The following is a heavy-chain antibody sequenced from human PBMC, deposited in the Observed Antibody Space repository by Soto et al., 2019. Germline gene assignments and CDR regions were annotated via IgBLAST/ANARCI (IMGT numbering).Heavy chain of an antibody. V-gene: IGHV4-59*01. Sequence: PSETLSLTCTVSGGSISSYYWSWIRQPPGKGLEWIGYIYYSGGTNYNPSLKSRVTISVDTSKNQFSLKLSSVTAADTAVYYCARLVRGDYNFDYWRQGTLVTVSS. CDR2: IYYSGGT. CDR1: GGSISSYY. J-gene: IGHJ4*02. D-gene: IGHD4-17*01. CDR3: ARLVRGDYNFDY.